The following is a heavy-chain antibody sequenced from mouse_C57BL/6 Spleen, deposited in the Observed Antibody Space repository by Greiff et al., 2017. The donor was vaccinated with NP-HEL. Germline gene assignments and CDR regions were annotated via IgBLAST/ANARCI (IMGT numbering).Heavy chain of an antibody. CDR1: GYTFTSYW. Sequence: QVQLQQPGAELVMPGASVKLSCKASGYTFTSYWMHWVKQRPGQGLEWIGEIDPSDSYTNYNQKFKGKSTLTVDKSSSTAYMQLSSLTSEDSAVYYCASSGDYGLGDYWGQGTSVTVSS. J-gene: IGHJ4*01. CDR3: ASSGDYGLGDY. V-gene: IGHV1-69*01. D-gene: IGHD2-4*01. CDR2: IDPSDSYT.